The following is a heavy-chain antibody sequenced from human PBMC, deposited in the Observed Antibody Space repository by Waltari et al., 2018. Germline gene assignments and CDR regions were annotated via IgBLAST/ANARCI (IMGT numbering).Heavy chain of an antibody. CDR2: IVYYGSNK. J-gene: IGHJ3*02. V-gene: IGHV3-33*01. Sequence: VQPVESGAGVVQPGRSLKLHCAAFGFTLICPGLTWVRQTTGKGLEWVAVIVYYGSNKYYADSVKGRFTISRDNSKNTLYLQMNSLRAEDTAVYYCARDNWNLDAFDIWGQGTMVTVSS. CDR3: ARDNWNLDAFDI. D-gene: IGHD1-20*01. CDR1: GFTLICPG.